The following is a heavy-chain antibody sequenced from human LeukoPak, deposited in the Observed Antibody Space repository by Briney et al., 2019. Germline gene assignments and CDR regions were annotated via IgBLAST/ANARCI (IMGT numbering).Heavy chain of an antibody. J-gene: IGHJ4*02. Sequence: GGSLRLSCAASGFTFSSYAMSWVRQAPGKGLEWVSAISDSGGSTEYADSVKGRFTISRDNSKNTLYLQMNSLRAEDTAVYYCAKSGSIWYYFDYWGQGTLVTASS. CDR2: ISDSGGST. D-gene: IGHD6-13*01. CDR1: GFTFSSYA. CDR3: AKSGSIWYYFDY. V-gene: IGHV3-23*01.